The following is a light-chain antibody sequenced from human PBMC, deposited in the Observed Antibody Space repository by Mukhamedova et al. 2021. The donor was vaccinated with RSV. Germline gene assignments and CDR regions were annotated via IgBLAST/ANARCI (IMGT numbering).Light chain of an antibody. J-gene: IGLJ2*01. V-gene: IGLV1-51*01. CDR3: GVWDDSLRAGL. CDR1: DNY. CDR2: DNS. Sequence: DNYVSWYQQFPGTAPKLLIYDNSLRPSGIPDRFSASASGTSATLGISGLQTGDEAHYYCGVWDDSLRAGLFGGGTKLTVL.